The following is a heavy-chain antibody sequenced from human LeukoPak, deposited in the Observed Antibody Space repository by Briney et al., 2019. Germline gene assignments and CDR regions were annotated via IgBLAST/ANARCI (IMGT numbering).Heavy chain of an antibody. CDR2: ISYDGSNK. CDR1: GITLSSYD. J-gene: IGHJ2*01. Sequence: PGGSLRLSCAASGITLSSYDMHWVRQAPGKALEWVAVISYDGSNKDYADSVKGRFTISRDNSKNTLYLQMNSLRAEDTAVYYCARVGYCSSTSCYAGDWYFDLWGRGTLVTVSS. D-gene: IGHD2-2*01. CDR3: ARVGYCSSTSCYAGDWYFDL. V-gene: IGHV3-30*14.